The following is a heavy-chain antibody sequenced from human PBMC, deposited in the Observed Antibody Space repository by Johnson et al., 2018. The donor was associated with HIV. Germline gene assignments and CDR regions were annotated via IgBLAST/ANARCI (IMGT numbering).Heavy chain of an antibody. CDR1: GFPFSTYA. Sequence: HVQLVESGGGVVQPGRSLILSCAASGFPFSTYAVHWVRQSPGKGLEWVAVISYDGSNKYYADSVKGRFTISRDNSKNTLFLQLNSLRAEDTAVYYCGRAKGNSYYGSGHDAFDIWGRGTIVTVSS. CDR2: ISYDGSNK. V-gene: IGHV3-30*14. CDR3: GRAKGNSYYGSGHDAFDI. D-gene: IGHD3-10*01. J-gene: IGHJ3*02.